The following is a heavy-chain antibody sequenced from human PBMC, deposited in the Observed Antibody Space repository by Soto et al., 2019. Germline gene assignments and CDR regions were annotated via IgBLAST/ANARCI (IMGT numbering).Heavy chain of an antibody. D-gene: IGHD2-15*01. CDR3: ARGSAALPPYYYYYYGMDV. Sequence: SETLSLTCAVYGGSFSGYYWSWIRQPPGKGLEWIGEIYHSGSTNYNPSLKSRVTISVDTSKNQFSLKLSSVTAADTAVYYCARGSAALPPYYYYYYGMDVWGQGTTVTVSS. V-gene: IGHV4-34*01. CDR1: GGSFSGYY. CDR2: IYHSGST. J-gene: IGHJ6*02.